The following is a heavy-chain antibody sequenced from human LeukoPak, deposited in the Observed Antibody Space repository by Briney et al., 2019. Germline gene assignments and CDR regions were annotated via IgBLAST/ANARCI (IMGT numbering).Heavy chain of an antibody. V-gene: IGHV1-18*01. CDR1: GYTFTSYG. CDR2: ISAYNGNT. D-gene: IGHD3-22*01. CDR3: ARLLAYYYDSSGYGHFDY. J-gene: IGHJ4*02. Sequence: ASVKVSCKASGYTFTSYGISWVRQAAGRGRDGVGWISAYNGNTNYAQKLQGRVTITRDTSTSTAYMELRSLRSDDTAVYYCARLLAYYYDSSGYGHFDYWGQGTLVTVSS.